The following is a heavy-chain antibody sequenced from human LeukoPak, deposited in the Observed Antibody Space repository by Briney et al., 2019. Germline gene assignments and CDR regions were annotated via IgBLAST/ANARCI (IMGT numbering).Heavy chain of an antibody. CDR3: AKGGPASPTPHY. V-gene: IGHV3-30*02. D-gene: IGHD2-15*01. CDR2: IRYDGSDK. Sequence: SGGSLRLSCSASGFTFSTYGMHWVRQAPGKGLEWVAFIRYDGSDKYYADSVKGRFTISRDNSKNTVYLQMNSLRAEDTAVYSCAKGGPASPTPHYWGQGTLVTVSS. J-gene: IGHJ4*02. CDR1: GFTFSTYG.